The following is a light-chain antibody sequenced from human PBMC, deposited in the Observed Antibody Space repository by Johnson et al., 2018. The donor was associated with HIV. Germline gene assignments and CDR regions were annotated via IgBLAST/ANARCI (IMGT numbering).Light chain of an antibody. CDR2: ENN. V-gene: IGLV1-51*02. CDR1: SSNIGNNY. J-gene: IGLJ1*01. CDR3: GTWDNSLSAGV. Sequence: QPVLTQPPSVSAAPGQKVTISCSGSSSNIGNNYVSWYQQLPGTAPKLLIYENNKRPSGIPDRFSGSKSGTSVSLGITGLQTGDEADYYCGTWDNSLSAGVFGTGTKVTVL.